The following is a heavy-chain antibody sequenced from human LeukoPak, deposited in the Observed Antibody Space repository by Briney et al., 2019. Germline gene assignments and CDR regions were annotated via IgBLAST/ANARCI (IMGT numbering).Heavy chain of an antibody. CDR1: GGSISSGSYY. J-gene: IGHJ5*02. V-gene: IGHV4-61*02. Sequence: SETLSLTCTVSGGSISSGSYYWSWIRQPAGKGLEWIGRIYTSGSTNYNPSLKSRVTISVDTSKNQFSLKLNSVTAADTAVYYCARDRGQRFDPWGQGTLVTVSS. CDR3: ARDRGQRFDP. CDR2: IYTSGST.